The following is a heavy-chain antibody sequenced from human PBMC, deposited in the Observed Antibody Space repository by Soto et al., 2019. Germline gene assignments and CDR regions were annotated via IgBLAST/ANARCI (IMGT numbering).Heavy chain of an antibody. CDR3: ARVVKLWFVELLRTKFDY. J-gene: IGHJ4*02. CDR1: GGSFSGYY. Sequence: QVQLQQWGAGLLKPSETLSLTCAVYGGSFSGYYWSWIRQPPGKGLEWIGEINHSGSTNYNPSLKSRVTISVDTSKNQFSLKLSSVTAADTAVYYCARVVKLWFVELLRTKFDYWGQGTLVTVSS. V-gene: IGHV4-34*01. D-gene: IGHD3-10*01. CDR2: INHSGST.